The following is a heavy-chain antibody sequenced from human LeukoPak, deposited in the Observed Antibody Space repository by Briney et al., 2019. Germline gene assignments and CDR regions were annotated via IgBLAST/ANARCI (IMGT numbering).Heavy chain of an antibody. CDR1: GGSISSSSYY. D-gene: IGHD1-26*01. V-gene: IGHV4-39*07. J-gene: IGHJ4*02. CDR2: IYYSGST. CDR3: LSGSYQTHFDY. Sequence: PSETLSLTCTVSGGSISSSSYYWGWIRQPPGKGLEWIGSIYYSGSTYYNPSLKSRVTISVDTSKNQFSLKLSSVTAADTAVYYCLSGSYQTHFDYWGQGTLVTVSS.